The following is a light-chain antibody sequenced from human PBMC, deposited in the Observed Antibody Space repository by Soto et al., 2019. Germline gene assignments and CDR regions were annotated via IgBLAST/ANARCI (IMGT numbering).Light chain of an antibody. V-gene: IGLV2-14*03. CDR2: DVN. CDR1: SSDIGAYNF. Sequence: QSALTQPASVCGSPGQSITISCTGTSSDIGAYNFVSWYQQHPGKAPKLMLYDVNIRPSGVSNRFSGSKSGNTASLTISGLQAEDETDYYCTSWTTSTTMIFGGGTKVTVL. J-gene: IGLJ2*01. CDR3: TSWTTSTTMI.